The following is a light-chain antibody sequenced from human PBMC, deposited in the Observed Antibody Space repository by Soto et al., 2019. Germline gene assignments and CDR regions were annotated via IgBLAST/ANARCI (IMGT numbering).Light chain of an antibody. CDR3: AAWDDSLNGVV. J-gene: IGLJ2*01. V-gene: IGLV1-44*01. CDR2: TNS. Sequence: QLVLSQPPSASGTPGQRVTISCSGSNSNIGGNTVSWYQQLPGTAPKLLIYTNSQRPSGVPDRFSGSKSGTSASLAISGLQSEDEADYYCAAWDDSLNGVVFGGGTKLTVL. CDR1: NSNIGGNT.